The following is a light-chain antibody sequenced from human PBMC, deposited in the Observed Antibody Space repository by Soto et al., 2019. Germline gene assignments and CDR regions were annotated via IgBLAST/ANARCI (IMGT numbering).Light chain of an antibody. J-gene: IGKJ2*01. CDR2: AAS. CDR1: QGISNL. V-gene: IGKV1-17*01. Sequence: DIQMTQSPSSLSASVGDRVTITCRASQGISNLLGWFQHKPGKAPKLLIYAASSLQGGVPSRFSARGSGTEFTLTITGLQPEDFADYYCLQHNTYPYTFGQGTKLEIK. CDR3: LQHNTYPYT.